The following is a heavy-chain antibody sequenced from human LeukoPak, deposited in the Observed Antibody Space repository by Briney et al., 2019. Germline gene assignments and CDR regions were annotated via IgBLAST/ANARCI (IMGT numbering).Heavy chain of an antibody. Sequence: PGGSLRLSCVVSGFTFSSYAMSWVRQAPGKGLEWVSAISGSGGSTYYADSVKGRFTISRDNSKNTLYLQMNSLRAEDTAVYYCAKDLGYSSGWYFGAFDIWGQGTMVTVSS. V-gene: IGHV3-23*01. CDR1: GFTFSSYA. D-gene: IGHD6-19*01. CDR2: ISGSGGST. J-gene: IGHJ3*02. CDR3: AKDLGYSSGWYFGAFDI.